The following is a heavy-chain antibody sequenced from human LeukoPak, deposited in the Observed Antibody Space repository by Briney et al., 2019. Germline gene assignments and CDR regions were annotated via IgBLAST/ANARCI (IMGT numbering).Heavy chain of an antibody. V-gene: IGHV3-33*01. J-gene: IGHJ4*02. D-gene: IGHD4-11*01. CDR3: ARDTAPNGYSPDY. CDR1: GFTFSSYG. CDR2: IWFDGSNI. Sequence: GGSLRLSCAASGFTFSSYGMHWVRQAPGKGLEWVAVIWFDGSNIYYTDSVKGRFTISRDNSKNTLYLQMNSLRAEDTAVYYCARDTAPNGYSPDYWGQGTLVTVSS.